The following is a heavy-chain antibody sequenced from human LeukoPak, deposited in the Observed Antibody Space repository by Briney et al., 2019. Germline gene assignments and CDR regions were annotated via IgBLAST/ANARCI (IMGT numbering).Heavy chain of an antibody. CDR2: IHGDGTFT. V-gene: IGHV3-74*01. D-gene: IGHD3-10*01. CDR3: ARDLVLGSGSYGQ. Sequence: GGSLRLSCAASGFTFSTYWMHWVRQAPGKGLVWVSRIHGDGTFTTSADSVKGRFTISRDNAQNMVYLQMNSLRVEDTAVYYCARDLVLGSGSYGQWGQGTLDTVSS. CDR1: GFTFSTYW. J-gene: IGHJ4*02.